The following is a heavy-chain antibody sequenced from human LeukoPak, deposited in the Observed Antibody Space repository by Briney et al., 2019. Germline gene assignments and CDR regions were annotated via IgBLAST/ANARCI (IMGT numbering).Heavy chain of an antibody. V-gene: IGHV3-48*03. CDR3: ARRLRYYGTDV. CDR1: GFTFSSYE. J-gene: IGHJ6*02. CDR2: IGGIGSIM. Sequence: GGSLRLSCVATGFTFSSYEIDWVRQAPGKGLEWVSKIGGIGSIMYADSVKGRFTISTDSAKSSVYLQMNSLRAEDTAVYYCARRLRYYGTDVWGQGTTVTVSS.